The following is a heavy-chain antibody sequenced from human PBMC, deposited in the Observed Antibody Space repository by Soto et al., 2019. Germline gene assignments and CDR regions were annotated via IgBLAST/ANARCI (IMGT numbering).Heavy chain of an antibody. CDR3: AKVLVAYYYYYYGMDV. CDR1: GFTFGSYA. CDR2: ISGSGGST. V-gene: IGHV3-23*01. J-gene: IGHJ6*02. Sequence: GGSLRLSCAASGFTFGSYAMSWVRQAPGKGLEWVSAISGSGGSTYYADSVKGRFTISRDNSKNTLYLQMNSLRAEDTAVYYCAKVLVAYYYYYYGMDVWGQGTTVTVSS. D-gene: IGHD2-15*01.